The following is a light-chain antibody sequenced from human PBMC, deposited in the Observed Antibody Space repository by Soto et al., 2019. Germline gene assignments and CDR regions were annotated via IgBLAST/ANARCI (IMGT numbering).Light chain of an antibody. Sequence: QSVLTQPPSVSGAPGQRVTISCAGSTSKLGSGYDVHWYQQLPGAAPKLLIYGFFNRPSGIPDRFSGSRSGTSASLVITGLQAEDEADYYCQSFDSSLSGYVFGTGTKLTVL. CDR3: QSFDSSLSGYV. J-gene: IGLJ1*01. CDR1: TSKLGSGYD. CDR2: GFF. V-gene: IGLV1-40*01.